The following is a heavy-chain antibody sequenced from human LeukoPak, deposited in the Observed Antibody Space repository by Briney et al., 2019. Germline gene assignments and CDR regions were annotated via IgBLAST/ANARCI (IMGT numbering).Heavy chain of an antibody. V-gene: IGHV4-59*01. CDR1: DGSISSYY. CDR2: VYHSGST. D-gene: IGHD3-3*01. J-gene: IGHJ6*03. CDR3: ARDGGGPSHPPITYYYYMDV. Sequence: KPSETLSLTCTVSDGSISSYYWSWIRQPPGKGLEWIGYVYHSGSTYYNPSLKSRVTISVDTSKNQFSLKLSSVTAADTAVYYCARDGGGPSHPPITYYYYMDVWGKGTTATVSS.